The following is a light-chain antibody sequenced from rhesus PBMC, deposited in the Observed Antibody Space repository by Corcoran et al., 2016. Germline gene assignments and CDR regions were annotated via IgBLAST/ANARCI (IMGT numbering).Light chain of an antibody. CDR2: GAS. CDR1: QSVSSY. J-gene: IGKJ2*01. Sequence: QVILTQSPATPSLSPGERATLSCRASQSVSSYLAWYQQKPGQAPRLLIYGASRSATGIPDRFSGRGSGTDFSLTISSLGPEDVGVDICDQHSSGYSFSQGTKVEIK. CDR3: DQHSSGYS. V-gene: IGKV3-10*01.